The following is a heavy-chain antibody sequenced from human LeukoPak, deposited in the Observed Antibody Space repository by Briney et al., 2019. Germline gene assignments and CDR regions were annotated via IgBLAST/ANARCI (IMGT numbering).Heavy chain of an antibody. V-gene: IGHV3-23*01. CDR1: GFTFSSYA. J-gene: IGHJ4*02. Sequence: GGSLRLSCAASGFTFSSYAMSWVRQAPGKGLEWVSAISGSGGSTYYADSVKGRFTISRDNAKNSLYLQMNSLRAEDTAVYYCARGQIAAAGTDYWGQGTLVTVSS. D-gene: IGHD6-13*01. CDR2: ISGSGGST. CDR3: ARGQIAAAGTDY.